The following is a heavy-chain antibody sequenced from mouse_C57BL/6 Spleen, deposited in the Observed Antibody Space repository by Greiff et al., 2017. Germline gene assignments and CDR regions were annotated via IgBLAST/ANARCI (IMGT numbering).Heavy chain of an antibody. CDR1: GYTFTSYW. D-gene: IGHD2-1*01. CDR3: ARDGVYYGNYGFDY. J-gene: IGHJ2*01. CDR2: IYPGSGST. Sequence: VQLQQPGAELVKPGASVKMSCKASGYTFTSYWITWVKQRPGQGLEWIGDIYPGSGSTNYNEKFKSKATLTVDTSSSTAYMQLSSLTSEDSAVYYCARDGVYYGNYGFDYWGQGTTLTVSS. V-gene: IGHV1-55*01.